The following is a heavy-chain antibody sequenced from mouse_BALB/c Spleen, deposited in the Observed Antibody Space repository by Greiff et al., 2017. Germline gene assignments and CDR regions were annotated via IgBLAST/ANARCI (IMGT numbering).Heavy chain of an antibody. V-gene: IGHV5-6-5*01. Sequence: EVQLVESGGGLVKPGGSLKLSCAASGFSFSSYAMSWVRQTPEKRLEWVASISSGGSTYYPDSVKGRFTISRDNARNILYLQMSSLRSEDTAMYYCAIDDYYGSSSDYWGQGTTLTVSA. D-gene: IGHD1-1*01. CDR1: GFSFSSYA. J-gene: IGHJ2*01. CDR2: ISSGGST. CDR3: AIDDYYGSSSDY.